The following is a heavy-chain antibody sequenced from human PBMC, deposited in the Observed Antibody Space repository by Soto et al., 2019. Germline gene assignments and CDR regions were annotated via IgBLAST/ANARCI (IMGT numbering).Heavy chain of an antibody. V-gene: IGHV4-30-2*01. Sequence: TLSLTCAVSGGSISSGGYSWNWIRQPRGKGLEWIGYIYYSGRTYYKPSLKSRVAISVDRSTTQFSLTLSSVTAADTAVYYCASYGSGSYYKGNWFDPWGPGTVVTVSS. J-gene: IGHJ5*02. CDR3: ASYGSGSYYKGNWFDP. CDR2: IYYSGRT. CDR1: GGSISSGGYS. D-gene: IGHD3-10*01.